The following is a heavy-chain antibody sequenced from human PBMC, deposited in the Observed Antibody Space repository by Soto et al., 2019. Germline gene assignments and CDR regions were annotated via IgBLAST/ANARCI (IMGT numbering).Heavy chain of an antibody. J-gene: IGHJ3*02. CDR3: TRLSGWSDAFDI. Sequence: GGSLRLSCTASGFTFGDYAMSWFRQAPGKGLEWVGFIRSKAYDGTTEYAASVKGRFSISRDDSKSIAYVQMNSLKSEDTAVYYCTRLSGWSDAFDIWGQGTMVTVSS. V-gene: IGHV3-49*03. CDR1: GFTFGDYA. CDR2: IRSKAYDGTT. D-gene: IGHD6-19*01.